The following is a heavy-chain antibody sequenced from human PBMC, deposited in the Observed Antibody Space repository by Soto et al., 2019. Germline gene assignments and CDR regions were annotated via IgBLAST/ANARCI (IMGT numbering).Heavy chain of an antibody. V-gene: IGHV1-69*06. D-gene: IGHD2-21*02. Sequence: SVKVSCKASGGTFSSYAISWVRQAPGQGLEWMGGIIPIFGTANYAQKFQGRVTITADKSTSTAYMELSSLRSEDTAVYYCARVILVVVTAAYNRFAPWGQGPLVTVSS. CDR1: GGTFSSYA. CDR3: ARVILVVVTAAYNRFAP. J-gene: IGHJ5*02. CDR2: IIPIFGTA.